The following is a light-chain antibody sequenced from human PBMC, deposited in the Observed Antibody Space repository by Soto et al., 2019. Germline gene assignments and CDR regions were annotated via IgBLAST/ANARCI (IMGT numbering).Light chain of an antibody. CDR1: HSLLHSNGYNC. V-gene: IGKV2-28*01. J-gene: IGKJ4*01. CDR2: LGS. CDR3: MQALQTPVT. Sequence: DIVMTQSPLSLPVTPGEPASISCRSSHSLLHSNGYNCLDWYLQKPGQSPQLLIYLGSNRASGVPDRFSGSGSGTDFTLKISRVEAEDVGVYYCMQALQTPVTFGGGTKVEIK.